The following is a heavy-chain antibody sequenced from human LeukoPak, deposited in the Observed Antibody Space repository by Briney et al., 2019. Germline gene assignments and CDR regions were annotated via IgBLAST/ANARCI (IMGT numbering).Heavy chain of an antibody. Sequence: GRSLRLSCAASGFTFDDYAMHWVRQAPGKGLEWVSGISWNSGSIGYADSVKGRFTISRDNSKNTLYLQMNSLRAEDTAVYYCARDELVRGGSYYFDYWGQGTLVTVSS. D-gene: IGHD2-21*01. CDR3: ARDELVRGGSYYFDY. J-gene: IGHJ4*02. CDR1: GFTFDDYA. CDR2: ISWNSGSI. V-gene: IGHV3-9*01.